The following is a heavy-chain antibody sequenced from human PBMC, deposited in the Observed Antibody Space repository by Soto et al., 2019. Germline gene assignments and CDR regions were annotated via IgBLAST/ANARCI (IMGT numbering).Heavy chain of an antibody. J-gene: IGHJ4*02. D-gene: IGHD1-26*01. CDR3: AIAPSIVGATTYFDY. CDR1: GGTFSSYA. CDR2: IIPIFGTA. V-gene: IGHV1-69*12. Sequence: QVQLVQSGAEVKKPGSSVKVSCKASGGTFSSYALSLVRQAPGKGLGWMGGIIPIFGTANSAQKFQGRVTITADESTSTAYMELSSLRSEDTAVYYCAIAPSIVGATTYFDYWGQGTLVTVSS.